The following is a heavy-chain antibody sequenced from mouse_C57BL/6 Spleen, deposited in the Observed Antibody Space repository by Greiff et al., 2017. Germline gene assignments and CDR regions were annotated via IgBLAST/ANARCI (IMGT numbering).Heavy chain of an antibody. CDR2: IDPSDSYT. V-gene: IGHV1-69*01. Sequence: VQLQQPGAELVMPGASVKLSCKASGYTFTSYWMHWVKQRPGQGLEWIGEIDPSDSYTNYNQKFKGKSTLTVDKSSSTAYMQLSSLTSEDSAVYYCARGGLRQEFAYWGQETLVTVSA. CDR1: GYTFTSYW. J-gene: IGHJ3*01. D-gene: IGHD2-4*01. CDR3: ARGGLRQEFAY.